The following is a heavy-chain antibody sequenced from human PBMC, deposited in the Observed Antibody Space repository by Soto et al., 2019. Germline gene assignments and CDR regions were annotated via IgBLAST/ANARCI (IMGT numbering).Heavy chain of an antibody. CDR2: IYHSGRT. CDR1: GYSISSGYY. Sequence: PSETLSLTCAVSGYSISSGYYWGWIRQPPGKGLEWIGSIYHSGRTYYNPSLKSRLTISLDTSKNQFSLKLTSVTAADTALYFCATTSGSLPYWGQGTLLTVST. V-gene: IGHV4-38-2*01. D-gene: IGHD1-26*01. CDR3: ATTSGSLPY. J-gene: IGHJ4*02.